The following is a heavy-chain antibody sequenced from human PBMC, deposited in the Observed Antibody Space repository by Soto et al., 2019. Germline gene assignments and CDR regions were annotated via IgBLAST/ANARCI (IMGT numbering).Heavy chain of an antibody. D-gene: IGHD2-21*01. V-gene: IGHV1-3*01. CDR2: INAGNGDT. J-gene: IGHJ4*01. CDR3: AKGCVVVVQATVCYYGLDY. Sequence: ASVKVSCKGSGYAFTTYAIHWLRQAPGQRLEWLGWINAGNGDTKYSEKLQGRVTITRDTFANTAYMELSSLGSDDTAVYFCAKGCVVVVQATVCYYGLDYWGQGTQVTVSS. CDR1: GYAFTTYA.